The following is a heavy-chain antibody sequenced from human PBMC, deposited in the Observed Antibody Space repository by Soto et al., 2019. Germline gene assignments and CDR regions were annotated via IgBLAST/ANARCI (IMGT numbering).Heavy chain of an antibody. Sequence: GGSLRLSCAASGFTFSSYSMNWVRQAPGKGLEWVSYISSSSSTIYYADSVKGRLTISRDNAKNSLYLQMNSLRDEDTAVYYCARGYCSSTCCYASGSYYYYGMDVWGQGTTVTVSS. CDR3: ARGYCSSTCCYASGSYYYYGMDV. CDR1: GFTFSSYS. V-gene: IGHV3-48*02. D-gene: IGHD2-2*01. CDR2: ISSSSSTI. J-gene: IGHJ6*02.